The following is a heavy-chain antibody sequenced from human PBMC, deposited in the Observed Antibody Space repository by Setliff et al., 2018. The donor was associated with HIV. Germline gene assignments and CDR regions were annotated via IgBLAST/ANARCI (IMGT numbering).Heavy chain of an antibody. V-gene: IGHV4-39*07. CDR3: ARSRESSGYYRDYYYYLDV. CDR2: IYYSGSA. CDR1: GASISGSDYY. Sequence: ETLSLTCSVFGASISGSDYYWGWIRQLPEKGLEWIGSIYYSGSAYHNPSLKSRVTISVHTSKNQFSLKLSSVTAADTAVYYCARSRESSGYYRDYYYYLDVWGKGTTVTVSS. D-gene: IGHD6-19*01. J-gene: IGHJ6*03.